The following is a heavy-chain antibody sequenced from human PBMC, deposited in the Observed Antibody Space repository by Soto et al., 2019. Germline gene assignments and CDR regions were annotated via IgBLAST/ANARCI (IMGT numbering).Heavy chain of an antibody. CDR2: ISYDGSNK. CDR3: ARDHPTYSSGITTNYYYYGMDV. CDR1: GFTFSSYG. J-gene: IGHJ6*02. V-gene: IGHV3-30*03. Sequence: GGSLRLSCAASGFTFSSYGMHWVRQAPGKGLEWVAVISYDGSNKYYVDSVKGRFTTSRDNSKNTLFLQMNSLRSDDTAVYYCARDHPTYSSGITTNYYYYGMDVWGQGTTVTVSS. D-gene: IGHD6-19*01.